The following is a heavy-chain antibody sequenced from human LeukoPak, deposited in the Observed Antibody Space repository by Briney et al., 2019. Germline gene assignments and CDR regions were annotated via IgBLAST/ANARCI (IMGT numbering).Heavy chain of an antibody. V-gene: IGHV3-23*01. CDR3: AKDTAAVAGLFDC. CDR1: GFPFSTYA. D-gene: IGHD6-19*01. CDR2: ISGSGSTT. Sequence: GESLRLSCAASGFPFSTYAMSWVRQAPGKGLEWVSTISGSGSTTYYADSVKGRFTISRDNSKNTLYLQMNSLRAEDTAVYYCAKDTAAVAGLFDCWGQGTLVTVSS. J-gene: IGHJ4*02.